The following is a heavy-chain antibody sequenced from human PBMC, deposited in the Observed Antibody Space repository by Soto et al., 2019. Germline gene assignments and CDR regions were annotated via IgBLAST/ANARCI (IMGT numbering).Heavy chain of an antibody. Sequence: SETLSLTCAVYGGSFSGYYWSWIRQPPGKGLEWIGEINHSGSTNYNPSLKSRVTISVDTSKNQFSLKLSSVTAADTAVYYCARGPLELELRADFAFDIWGQGTMVTVSS. D-gene: IGHD1-7*01. V-gene: IGHV4-34*01. CDR2: INHSGST. J-gene: IGHJ3*02. CDR1: GGSFSGYY. CDR3: ARGPLELELRADFAFDI.